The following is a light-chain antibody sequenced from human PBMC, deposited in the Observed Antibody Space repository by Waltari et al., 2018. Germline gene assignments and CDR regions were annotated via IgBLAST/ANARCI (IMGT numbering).Light chain of an antibody. CDR2: GST. V-gene: IGKV3-15*01. CDR3: QEYTTWLRGT. CDR1: QNGKSN. Sequence: EVLMTQSPATLSVSPGERATLSCRASQNGKSNVAWYQQKPGQAPRLPIYGSTSRATVTPARFSCSGSGTEFNLTISSLQSEDFAVYYCQEYTTWLRGTFGQGTKVEIK. J-gene: IGKJ1*01.